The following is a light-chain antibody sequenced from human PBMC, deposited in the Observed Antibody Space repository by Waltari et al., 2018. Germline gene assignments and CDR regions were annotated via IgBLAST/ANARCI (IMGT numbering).Light chain of an antibody. V-gene: IGKV1-5*03. CDR1: QSISGW. CDR3: QHYNSYST. CDR2: QAS. Sequence: IQMTQSPSTLSASVGDRVTITCRARQSISGWLAWYQEKPGEAPKLRIYQASTLENGGPSKFSGSGFGTEFTLTISDLQPDDFATYYCQHYNSYSTFGQGTKVEIK. J-gene: IGKJ1*01.